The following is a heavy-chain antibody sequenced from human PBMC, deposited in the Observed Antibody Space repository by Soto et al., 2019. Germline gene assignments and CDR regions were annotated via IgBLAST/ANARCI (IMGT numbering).Heavy chain of an antibody. CDR2: ISYDGSNK. D-gene: IGHD3-10*01. CDR3: ASMAGYFDY. Sequence: PGGPLTLSCAASGFTFSRYRLHWVRQAPGKGLEWVAVISYDGSNKYYADSVKGRFTISRDNSKNTLYLQMNSLRAEDTAVYYCASMAGYFDYWGQGTLVTVSS. J-gene: IGHJ4*02. V-gene: IGHV3-30*03. CDR1: GFTFSRYR.